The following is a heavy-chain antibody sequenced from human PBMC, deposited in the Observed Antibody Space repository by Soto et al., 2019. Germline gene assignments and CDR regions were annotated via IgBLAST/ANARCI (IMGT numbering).Heavy chain of an antibody. D-gene: IGHD2-15*01. Sequence: SETLSLTCTVSGGSMRRSSYYWGWIRQSPGRGLEWIGYISYSGSTYYNPSLKSRVTISADTSKNQFSLRMNSMIAADTAVYYCARADPDASVGYWGQGTLVTVSP. CDR2: ISYSGST. CDR3: ARADPDASVGY. J-gene: IGHJ4*02. V-gene: IGHV4-61*05. CDR1: GGSMRRSSYY.